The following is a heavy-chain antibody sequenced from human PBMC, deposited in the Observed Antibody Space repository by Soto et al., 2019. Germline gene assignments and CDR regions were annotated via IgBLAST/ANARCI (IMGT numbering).Heavy chain of an antibody. Sequence: QVQLQQWGAGLLKPSETLSLTCAVYGGSFSAYYWSWIRQPPGKGLEWIGEINHSGRTNYNPSLKSRVTMSIDTSKNQFSMKLRAVTAADTAVYYCARGDFGDFAVGYNWFDPWGQGTLVTVSS. J-gene: IGHJ5*02. CDR3: ARGDFGDFAVGYNWFDP. V-gene: IGHV4-34*01. CDR1: GGSFSAYY. CDR2: INHSGRT. D-gene: IGHD4-17*01.